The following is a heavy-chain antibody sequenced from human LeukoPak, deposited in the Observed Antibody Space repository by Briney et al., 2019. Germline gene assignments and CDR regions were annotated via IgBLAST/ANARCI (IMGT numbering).Heavy chain of an antibody. CDR2: IYYSGST. D-gene: IGHD6-13*01. Sequence: SETLSLTCTVSGGSISSYYWSWIRQPPGKGLEWIGYIYYSGSTNYNPSLKSRVTISVDTSKKQFSLKLSSVTAADTAVYYCARQDSSSWYPEYWGQGTLVTVSS. CDR1: GGSISSYY. J-gene: IGHJ4*02. CDR3: ARQDSSSWYPEY. V-gene: IGHV4-59*08.